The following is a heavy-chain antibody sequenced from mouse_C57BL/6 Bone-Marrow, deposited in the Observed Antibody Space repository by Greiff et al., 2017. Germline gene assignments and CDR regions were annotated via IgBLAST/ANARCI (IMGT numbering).Heavy chain of an antibody. Sequence: QVQLQQSGPELVKPGASVKISCKASGYAFSSSWMNWVKQRPGKGLEWIGRIYPGDGDTNYNGKFKGKATLNADKSSSTAYMQLSSLTNEDSAVYYCTRRWPLYMDDWGKGTSVTVSS. CDR1: GYAFSSSW. CDR3: TRRWPLYMDD. V-gene: IGHV1-82*01. CDR2: IYPGDGDT. J-gene: IGHJ1*03. D-gene: IGHD1-1*02.